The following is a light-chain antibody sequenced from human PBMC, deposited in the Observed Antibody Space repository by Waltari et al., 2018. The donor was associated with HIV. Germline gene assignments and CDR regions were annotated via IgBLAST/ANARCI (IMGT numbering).Light chain of an antibody. CDR2: KVT. V-gene: IGLV2-8*01. CDR3: SSFANRDGFYVL. CDR1: HSDIGTYEY. J-gene: IGLJ2*01. Sequence: QSALTQPPSASGSPGQSVPLSCTGTHSDIGTYEYVPGLQQNPGKAPKLVISKVTKRPSGGSDRFSGSKSGNTAFLTVSGLQAEDEADYYCSSFANRDGFYVLFGGGTRLTVL.